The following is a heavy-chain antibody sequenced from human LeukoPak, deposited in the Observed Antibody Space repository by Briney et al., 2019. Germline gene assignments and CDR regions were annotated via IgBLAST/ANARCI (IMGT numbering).Heavy chain of an antibody. CDR1: GYTFTSYY. CDR2: ISAYNGNT. Sequence: ASVKVSCKASGYTFTSYYMHWVRQAPGQGLEWMGWISAYNGNTNYAQKLQGRVTMTTDTSTSTAYMELRSLRSDDTAVYYCAREVAGTLNWFDPWGQGTLVTVSS. J-gene: IGHJ5*02. V-gene: IGHV1-18*04. CDR3: AREVAGTLNWFDP. D-gene: IGHD6-19*01.